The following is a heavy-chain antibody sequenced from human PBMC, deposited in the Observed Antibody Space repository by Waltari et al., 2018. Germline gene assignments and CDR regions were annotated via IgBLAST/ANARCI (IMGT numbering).Heavy chain of an antibody. J-gene: IGHJ6*03. CDR2: IQRNTDGGTT. CDR3: TTDTPYLNYMDV. D-gene: IGHD2-15*01. Sequence: QLLESGGGLGKPGGALSIPCAASGFTFPNAGMRWVGQAPGKGLEWVGRIQRNTDGGTTDYAAPVKGRFTISRDDSKTTVFLQMNSLKSEDTAVYYCTTDTPYLNYMDVWGRGTTVTVSS. CDR1: GFTFPNAG. V-gene: IGHV3-15*01.